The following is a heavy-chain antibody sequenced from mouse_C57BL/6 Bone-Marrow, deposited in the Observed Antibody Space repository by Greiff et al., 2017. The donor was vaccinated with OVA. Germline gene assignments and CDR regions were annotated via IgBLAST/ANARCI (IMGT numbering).Heavy chain of an antibody. V-gene: IGHV14-4*01. CDR3: TTVDYDVNWYFDV. J-gene: IGHJ1*03. Sequence: VQLQQSGAELVRPGASVKWSCTASGFNFKDDYRNGVKQRPKQGLEWIGWIDPENGDTEYASKFQGKATITADTSSNTAYLQLSSLTSEDTAVYYCTTVDYDVNWYFDVWGTGTTVTVSS. CDR2: IDPENGDT. CDR1: GFNFKDDY. D-gene: IGHD2-4*01.